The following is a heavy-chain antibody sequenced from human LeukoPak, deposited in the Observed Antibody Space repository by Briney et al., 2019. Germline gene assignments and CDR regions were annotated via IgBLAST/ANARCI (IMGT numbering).Heavy chain of an antibody. CDR1: GCTFRNYV. CDR2: TSSDLNVK. CDR3: AREGYYGSGSPPSLYSDY. Sequence: SGGSLRLSCAASGCTFRNYVIHWVRQAPGKGLEWVAVTSSDLNVKLYADSVKGRFTISRDNSRSTLYLQMNSLRPEDTAIYYCAREGYYGSGSPPSLYSDYWGQGTLVTVSS. D-gene: IGHD3-10*01. J-gene: IGHJ4*02. V-gene: IGHV3-30-3*01.